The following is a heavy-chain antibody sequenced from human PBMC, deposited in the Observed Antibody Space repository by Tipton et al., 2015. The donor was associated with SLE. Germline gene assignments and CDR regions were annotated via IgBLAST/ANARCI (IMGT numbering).Heavy chain of an antibody. CDR2: IYYSGNT. Sequence: TLSLTCSVSGDSISGRYWSWIRQPPGKGLEWIGDIYYSGNTDYNPSLKSRVTISVDTSKNQFSLRLSSVTTADTAVYYCARRGSWWYFDLWGRGTLVTVSS. J-gene: IGHJ2*01. V-gene: IGHV4-59*11. D-gene: IGHD1-26*01. CDR1: GDSISGRY. CDR3: ARRGSWWYFDL.